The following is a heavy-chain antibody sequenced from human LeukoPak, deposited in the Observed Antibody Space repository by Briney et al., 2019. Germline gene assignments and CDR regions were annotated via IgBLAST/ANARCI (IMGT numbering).Heavy chain of an antibody. CDR2: INPSGGST. Sequence: VASVKVSCKASGYTFTSYYMHWVRQAPGQGLERMGIINPSGGSTSYAQKFQGRVTMTRDTSTSTVYMELSSLRSEDTAVYYCARVAPASYYYGSGSAIDYWGQGTLVTVSS. J-gene: IGHJ4*02. V-gene: IGHV1-46*01. D-gene: IGHD3-10*01. CDR3: ARVAPASYYYGSGSAIDY. CDR1: GYTFTSYY.